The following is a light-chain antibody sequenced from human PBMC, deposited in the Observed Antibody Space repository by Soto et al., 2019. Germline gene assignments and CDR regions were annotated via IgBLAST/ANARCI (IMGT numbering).Light chain of an antibody. Sequence: EIVMTQSPATLSVSPGERATLSCRASQSVSSNLAWYQQKPGQAPRLLIYGASTRATGIPARFSGSGSGTEFTLTITNLQPEDFATYYCHQYKSYLYSFGQGTKVDI. CDR2: GAS. J-gene: IGKJ2*01. CDR3: HQYKSYLYS. V-gene: IGKV3-15*01. CDR1: QSVSSN.